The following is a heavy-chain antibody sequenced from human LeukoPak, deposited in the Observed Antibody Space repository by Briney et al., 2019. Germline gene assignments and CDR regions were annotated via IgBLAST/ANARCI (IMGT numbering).Heavy chain of an antibody. CDR1: GFTFSNAW. CDR3: ASVRTENYDILTGPFDY. V-gene: IGHV3-15*01. Sequence: GGSLRLSCAASGFTFSNAWMSWVRQAPGKGLEWVGRIKSKSDGGATDYAAPVKGRFTISRDNAKNSLYLQMNSLRAEDTAVYYCASVRTENYDILTGPFDYWGQGTLVTVSS. J-gene: IGHJ4*02. D-gene: IGHD3-9*01. CDR2: IKSKSDGGAT.